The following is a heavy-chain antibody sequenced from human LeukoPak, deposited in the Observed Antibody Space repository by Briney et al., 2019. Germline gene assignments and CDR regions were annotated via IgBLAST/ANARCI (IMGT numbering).Heavy chain of an antibody. CDR1: GFTFSSYG. J-gene: IGHJ4*02. Sequence: GGSLRLSCAASGFTFSSYGMHWVRQAPGKGLEWVAVIWYDGSNKYYADSVKGRFTTSRDNSKNTLYLQMNSLRAEDTAVYYCARSHDCSSTSCLLDYWGQGTLVTVSS. V-gene: IGHV3-33*01. CDR3: ARSHDCSSTSCLLDY. CDR2: IWYDGSNK. D-gene: IGHD2-2*01.